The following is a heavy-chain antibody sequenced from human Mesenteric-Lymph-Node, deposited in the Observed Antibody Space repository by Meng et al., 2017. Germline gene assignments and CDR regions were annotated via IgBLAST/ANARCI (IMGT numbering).Heavy chain of an antibody. Sequence: GAYGKAPAKASGYTLTSYGISWVRQAPGQGLEWMGWISAYNGNTNYAQKLQGRVTMTTDTSTSTAYMELRSLRSDDTAVYYCARGDILTGYRRFDPWGQGTLVTVSS. D-gene: IGHD3-9*01. V-gene: IGHV1-18*01. J-gene: IGHJ5*02. CDR1: GYTLTSYG. CDR3: ARGDILTGYRRFDP. CDR2: ISAYNGNT.